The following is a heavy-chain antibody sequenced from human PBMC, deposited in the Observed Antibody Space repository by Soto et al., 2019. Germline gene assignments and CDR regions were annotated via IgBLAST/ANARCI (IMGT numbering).Heavy chain of an antibody. J-gene: IGHJ5*02. CDR3: ARVPDR. D-gene: IGHD2-2*01. Sequence: SETLSLTCAVSGGSISSSNLWTWVRQAPGKGLEWIGEIYHSGNTYYNPSLKGRVTITVDKSNNQFSLKLSSVTAADTAVYYCARVPDRWGQGTLVTVSS. CDR2: IYHSGNT. CDR1: GGSISSSNL. V-gene: IGHV4-4*02.